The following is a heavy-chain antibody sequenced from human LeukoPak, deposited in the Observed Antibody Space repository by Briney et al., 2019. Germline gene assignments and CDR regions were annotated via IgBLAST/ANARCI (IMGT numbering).Heavy chain of an antibody. CDR3: GKDLGSNGNYLDRVDY. D-gene: IGHD3-22*01. CDR1: GFTFSSYG. J-gene: IGHJ4*02. Sequence: GGSPRLSRTASGFTFSSYGMHWVRQAPGKGLEWLTIIWYDGSDKYYADSVKGRFTISRDNSKNTLYLQMNSLRAEDTAVYYCGKDLGSNGNYLDRVDYWGQGTLVTVSS. V-gene: IGHV3-33*06. CDR2: IWYDGSDK.